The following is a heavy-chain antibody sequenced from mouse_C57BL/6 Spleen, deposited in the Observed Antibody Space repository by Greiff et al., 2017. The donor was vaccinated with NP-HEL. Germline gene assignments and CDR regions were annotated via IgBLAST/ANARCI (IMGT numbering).Heavy chain of an antibody. CDR3: ARGDPFAY. V-gene: IGHV1-20*01. Sequence: VQLQQSGPELVKPGDSVKISCKASGYSFTGYFMNWVMQSHGKSLEWIGRINPYNGDTFYNQKFKGKATLTVDKSSSTAHMELRSLTSEDSAVYCGARGDPFAYWGQGTLVTVSA. CDR2: INPYNGDT. J-gene: IGHJ3*01. CDR1: GYSFTGYF.